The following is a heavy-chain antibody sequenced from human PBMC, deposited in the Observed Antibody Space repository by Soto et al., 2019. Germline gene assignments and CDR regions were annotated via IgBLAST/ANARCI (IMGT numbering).Heavy chain of an antibody. CDR3: ARITTSSVTRGRGYYYYYMDV. CDR1: GYTFTSYD. Sequence: ASVKVSCKTSGYTFTSYDINWVRQATGRGLEWMGWMNPNSGNTGYAQKFQGRITMTRDTSISTAYMELNSLGSEDAAVYYCARITTSSVTRGRGYYYYYMDVWGKGTTVTVSS. D-gene: IGHD4-17*01. CDR2: MNPNSGNT. V-gene: IGHV1-8*01. J-gene: IGHJ6*03.